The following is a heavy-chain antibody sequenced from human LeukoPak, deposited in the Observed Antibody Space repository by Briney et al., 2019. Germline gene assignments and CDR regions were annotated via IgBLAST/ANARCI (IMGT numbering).Heavy chain of an antibody. Sequence: GGSLRLSCAASGFTFSSYAMSWVRQAPGKGLEWVSAISGSGGSTYYADSVKGRFTTSRDKSKNTLYLQMNSLRAEDTAVYYCAKDLTADMIVVVIPVDYWGQGTLVTVSS. V-gene: IGHV3-23*01. CDR3: AKDLTADMIVVVIPVDY. J-gene: IGHJ4*02. CDR2: ISGSGGST. D-gene: IGHD3-22*01. CDR1: GFTFSSYA.